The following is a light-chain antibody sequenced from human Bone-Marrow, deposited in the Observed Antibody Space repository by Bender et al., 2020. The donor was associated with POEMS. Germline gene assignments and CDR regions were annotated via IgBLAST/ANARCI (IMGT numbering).Light chain of an antibody. CDR2: DVS. J-gene: IGLJ3*02. CDR3: SSHTSSNTLV. V-gene: IGLV2-14*03. Sequence: QSALTQPASMSGSPGQSITISCTGLIYDLVSWFQQHPGKAPKLMIYDVSNRPSGVSNRFSGSKSGNTASLTISGLQAEDEADYYCSSHTSSNTLVFGGGTKLTVL. CDR1: IYDL.